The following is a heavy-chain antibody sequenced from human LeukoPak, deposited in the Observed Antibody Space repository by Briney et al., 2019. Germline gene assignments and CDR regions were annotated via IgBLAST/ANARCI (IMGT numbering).Heavy chain of an antibody. CDR2: INHSGYT. J-gene: IGHJ4*02. D-gene: IGHD6-19*01. CDR3: TRAVAGHPD. CDR1: GVPFSNYY. Sequence: SGTLSLTCAVSGVPFSNYYWSWVRRSPRQGLEWIGEINHSGYTNYNPSLKSRVTMSIDTAKNQFSLILTSVTAADAGVYYCTRAVAGHPDWGQGTLVTVSS. V-gene: IGHV4-34*01.